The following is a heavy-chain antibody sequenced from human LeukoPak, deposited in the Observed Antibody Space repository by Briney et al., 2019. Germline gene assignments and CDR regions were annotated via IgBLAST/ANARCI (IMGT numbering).Heavy chain of an antibody. CDR3: TRWDSAWYDY. D-gene: IGHD6-19*01. V-gene: IGHV3-49*04. J-gene: IGHJ4*02. Sequence: GGSLRLSCTASGFTFGDYAMSWVRQAPGKGLEWVGFIRSKAYGGTTEYAASVKGRFTISRDDSKRIAYLQMNGLKTEDTAVYYCTRWDSAWYDYWGQGTLVTVSS. CDR1: GFTFGDYA. CDR2: IRSKAYGGTT.